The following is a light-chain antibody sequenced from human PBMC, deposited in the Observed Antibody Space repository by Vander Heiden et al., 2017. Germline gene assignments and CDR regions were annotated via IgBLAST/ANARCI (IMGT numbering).Light chain of an antibody. CDR1: QSIDSS. Sequence: DIQMAQSPSSLSASIGDRVTITCRASQSIDSSLNWFQQKPGKAPKLLIYTAYSLQSGVPSRFNGSGSATEFTLTISRLQAEDFATYFCQHRHSAPYTFGQGTKVDIK. V-gene: IGKV1-39*01. CDR3: QHRHSAPYT. J-gene: IGKJ2*01. CDR2: TAY.